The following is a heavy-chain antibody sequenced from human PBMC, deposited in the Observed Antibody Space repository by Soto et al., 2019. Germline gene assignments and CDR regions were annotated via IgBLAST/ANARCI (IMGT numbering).Heavy chain of an antibody. CDR2: ISSSGAST. CDR3: TKAYYSSSWYVSVS. D-gene: IGHD6-13*01. V-gene: IGHV3-23*01. J-gene: IGHJ5*02. Sequence: GGSLRLSCAASGFTFSTYTMNWVRQAPGKGLEWVSAISSSGASTYYADSVKGRFTISRDNSKNTLYLQMNSLRAEDTALYYCTKAYYSSSWYVSVSWGQTALLTVSS. CDR1: GFTFSTYT.